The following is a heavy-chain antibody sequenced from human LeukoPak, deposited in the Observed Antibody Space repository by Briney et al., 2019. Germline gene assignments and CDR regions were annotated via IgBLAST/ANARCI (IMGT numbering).Heavy chain of an antibody. Sequence: PGGSLRLSCAASGFTFSSRWMHWVRQAPGKGLVWVSRINSDGSSTSYADSVKGRFTISRDNAKNTLYLQMNSLRAEDTAVYYCARGPPYGSGSYYPGDYWGQGTLVTVSS. CDR1: GFTFSSRW. CDR3: ARGPPYGSGSYYPGDY. D-gene: IGHD3-10*01. CDR2: INSDGSST. J-gene: IGHJ4*02. V-gene: IGHV3-74*01.